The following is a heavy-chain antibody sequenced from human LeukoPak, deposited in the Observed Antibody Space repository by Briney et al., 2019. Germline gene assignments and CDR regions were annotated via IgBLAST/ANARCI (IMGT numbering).Heavy chain of an antibody. D-gene: IGHD4-17*01. Sequence: GGSLRLSCAASGFTFSSYAMSWVRQAPGMGLEWVSAISGSGGSIYYADSVKGRFTISRDNSKNTLYLQMNSLRAEDTAVYYCAKDPDYGDYVGAFDIWGQETMVTVSS. CDR2: ISGSGGSI. CDR3: AKDPDYGDYVGAFDI. CDR1: GFTFSSYA. V-gene: IGHV3-23*01. J-gene: IGHJ3*02.